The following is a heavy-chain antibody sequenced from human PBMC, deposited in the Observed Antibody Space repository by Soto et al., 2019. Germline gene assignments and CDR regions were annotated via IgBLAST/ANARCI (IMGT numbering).Heavy chain of an antibody. CDR2: IYYSGST. CDR1: GGSISSGDYY. V-gene: IGHV4-30-4*01. CDR3: ARGENMRYYGSGEPYYYYGMDV. Sequence: QVQLQESGPGLVKPSQTLSLTCTVSGGSISSGDYYWSWIRQPPGKGLEWIGYIYYSGSTYYNPSLKSRVTISVDTSKNQFSLKLSSVTAADPAVYYCARGENMRYYGSGEPYYYYGMDVWGQGTTVTVSS. D-gene: IGHD3-10*01. J-gene: IGHJ6*02.